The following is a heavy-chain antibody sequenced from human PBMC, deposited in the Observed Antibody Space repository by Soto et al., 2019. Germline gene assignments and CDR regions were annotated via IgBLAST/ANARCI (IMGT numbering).Heavy chain of an antibody. J-gene: IGHJ6*03. CDR1: GWSFSGFY. CDR2: INHSGSS. CDR3: ARDGAYYYGSGSYRYYYYMDV. Sequence: SETLSLTCAVYGWSFSGFYWSWISQPPGKGLEWIGEINHSGSSNYNPSLKSRVTISVDTSKNKFSLKLSSVTAADTAVYYCARDGAYYYGSGSYRYYYYMDVWGKGTTVT. V-gene: IGHV4-34*01. D-gene: IGHD3-10*01.